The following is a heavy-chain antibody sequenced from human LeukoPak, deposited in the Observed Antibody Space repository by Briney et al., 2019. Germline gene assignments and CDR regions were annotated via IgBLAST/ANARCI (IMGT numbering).Heavy chain of an antibody. CDR1: GGSISSYY. CDR3: ARAMTQDAFDI. V-gene: IGHV4-59*12. Sequence: PSETLSLTCTVSGGSISSYYCSWIRQPPGTGLEWIGYIYYNGSTNYNPSLTSRVTISVDTSKNQFSLKLSSVTAADTAVYYCARAMTQDAFDIWGQGTMVTVSS. CDR2: IYYNGST. J-gene: IGHJ3*02.